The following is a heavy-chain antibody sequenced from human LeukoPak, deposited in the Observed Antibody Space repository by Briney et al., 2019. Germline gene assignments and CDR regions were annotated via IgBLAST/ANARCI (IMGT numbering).Heavy chain of an antibody. CDR1: GFTFSTYA. Sequence: GGSLRLSCAASGFTFSTYAMHWVRQAPGKGLEWVAVISYDGSNKYYADSVKGRFTISRDNSKNTLYLQMNTLRAEDTAMYYCARWRPIDALDIWGQGTMVIVSS. V-gene: IGHV3-30*03. J-gene: IGHJ3*02. D-gene: IGHD3-3*01. CDR2: ISYDGSNK. CDR3: ARWRPIDALDI.